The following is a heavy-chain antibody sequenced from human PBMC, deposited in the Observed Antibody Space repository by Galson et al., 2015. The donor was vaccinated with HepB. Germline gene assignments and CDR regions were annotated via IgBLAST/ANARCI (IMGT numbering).Heavy chain of an antibody. CDR2: INHSGST. J-gene: IGHJ5*02. V-gene: IGHV4-34*01. D-gene: IGHD1-26*01. CDR1: GGSFSGYY. CDR3: ARKGNNSGSYRRWFDP. Sequence: TLSLTCAVYGGSFSGYYWSWIRQPPGKGLEWIGEINHSGSTNNNPSLKSRVTISVDTSKNQFSLKLSSVTAADTAVYYCARKGNNSGSYRRWFDPWGQGTLVTVSS.